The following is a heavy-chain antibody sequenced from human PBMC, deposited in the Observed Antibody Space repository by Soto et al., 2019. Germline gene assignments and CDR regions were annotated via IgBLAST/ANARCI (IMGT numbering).Heavy chain of an antibody. CDR2: IYYSGGT. J-gene: IGHJ3*02. V-gene: IGHV4-39*01. CDR3: ARPPTASLDAFDI. Sequence: SETLSLTCTVSGGSISSSNYYWDWIRQPPGKGLEWSGSIYYSGGTYYNPSLKSRVTISVDTSKNQFSLKVISVTAADTAVYYCARPPTASLDAFDIWGQGTMVTVSS. CDR1: GGSISSSNYY.